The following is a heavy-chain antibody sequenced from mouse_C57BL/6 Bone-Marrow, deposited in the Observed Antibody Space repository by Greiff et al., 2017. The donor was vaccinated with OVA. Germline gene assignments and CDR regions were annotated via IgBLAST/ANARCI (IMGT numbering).Heavy chain of an antibody. CDR3: TREGITTVADY. V-gene: IGHV1-15*01. CDR2: IDPETGGT. D-gene: IGHD1-1*01. Sequence: QVQLQQSGAELVRPGASVTLSCKASGYTFTDYEMHWVKQTPVHGLEWIGAIDPETGGTAYNQKFKGTAILTADKSSSTAYMELRSLTSEDSAVYYSTREGITTVADYWGQGTTLTVSS. J-gene: IGHJ2*01. CDR1: GYTFTDYE.